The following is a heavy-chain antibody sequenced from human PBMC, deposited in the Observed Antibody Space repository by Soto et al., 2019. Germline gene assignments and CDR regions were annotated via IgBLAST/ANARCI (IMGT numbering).Heavy chain of an antibody. CDR3: AKLTSYWGPKYFDY. V-gene: IGHV3-23*01. CDR1: GFTLSTYT. Sequence: GGSLRLSCASSGFTLSTYTMSWVRRAPGKGLEWVSAISGSGASPSYADSVQGRFTISRDNPKRTLYLQMNSLRAEDTAVYYCAKLTSYWGPKYFDYWGQGTLVTVSS. D-gene: IGHD7-27*01. J-gene: IGHJ4*02. CDR2: ISGSGASP.